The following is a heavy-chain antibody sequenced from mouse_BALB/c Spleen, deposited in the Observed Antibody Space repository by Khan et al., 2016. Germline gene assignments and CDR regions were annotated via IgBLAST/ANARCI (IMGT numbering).Heavy chain of an antibody. J-gene: IGHJ4*01. V-gene: IGHV9-1*02. Sequence: QIQLVQSGPELKKPGETVKISCKASGYTFTNYGMNWVKQAPGKDLKWMGWINTYTGEPTYADDFKGRFAFSLATSASTAYLQFNNLKHEDMATYFCATAPLTYYVMSYWGQGTSVTVSS. CDR3: ATAPLTYYVMSY. CDR2: INTYTGEP. CDR1: GYTFTNYG. D-gene: IGHD3-1*01.